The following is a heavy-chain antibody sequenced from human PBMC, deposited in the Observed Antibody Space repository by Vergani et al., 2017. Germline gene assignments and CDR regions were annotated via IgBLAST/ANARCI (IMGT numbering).Heavy chain of an antibody. J-gene: IGHJ6*02. V-gene: IGHV4-61*02. CDR1: GSSISSGSYY. Sequence: QVQLQESGPGLVMPSQTLSLTCTVSGSSISSGSYYWSWIRQPAGKGLEWIGRIYTSGSTNYNPSLKSRVTISVDTSKNQFSLKLSSVTAADTAVYYCARRGAFKDPSYYYGMDVWGQGTTVTVSS. D-gene: IGHD3-16*01. CDR3: ARRGAFKDPSYYYGMDV. CDR2: IYTSGST.